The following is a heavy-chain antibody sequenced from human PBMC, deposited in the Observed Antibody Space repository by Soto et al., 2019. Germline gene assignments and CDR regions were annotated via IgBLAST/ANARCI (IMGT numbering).Heavy chain of an antibody. V-gene: IGHV4-61*01. CDR1: GDSVISGSYY. CDR2: ISYSGIT. CDR3: ARYKRYYTGSGSYAYYFGLDV. D-gene: IGHD3-10*01. Sequence: QVQLQESGPGLVKPSETLSLTCTVSGDSVISGSYYWSWIRQPPGTGLEWIGYISYSGITKYNPSLKSRVTISLHTSKNQFSLKLSSVTAADTAVYYCARYKRYYTGSGSYAYYFGLDVWGQGTTVTVSS. J-gene: IGHJ6*02.